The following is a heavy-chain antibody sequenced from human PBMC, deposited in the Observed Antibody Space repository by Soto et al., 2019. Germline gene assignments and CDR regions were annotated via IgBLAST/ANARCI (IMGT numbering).Heavy chain of an antibody. D-gene: IGHD6-13*01. V-gene: IGHV1-46*01. CDR2: INPSGGST. CDR1: GYTFTSYY. CDR3: AISIAAAYDAFDI. J-gene: IGHJ3*02. Sequence: ASVQVSCKASGYTFTSYYMHWVRQAPGQGLEWMGIINPSGGSTSYAQKFQGRVTMTRDTSTSTVYMELSSLRSEDTAVYYCAISIAAAYDAFDIWGQGKMVTVSS.